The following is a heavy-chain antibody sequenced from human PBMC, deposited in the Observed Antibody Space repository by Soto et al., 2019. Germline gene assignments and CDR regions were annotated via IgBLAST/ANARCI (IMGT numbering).Heavy chain of an antibody. J-gene: IGHJ4*02. CDR1: GGSISSGGYS. CDR3: ARGNFDCTNGVCYPPTAGFDD. CDR2: IYHSGST. D-gene: IGHD2-8*01. V-gene: IGHV4-30-2*01. Sequence: SETLSLTCAVSGGSISSGGYSWSWIRQPPGKGLEWIGYIYHSGSTYYNPSLKSRVTISVDRSKNQFSLKLSSVTAADTAVYYCARGNFDCTNGVCYPPTAGFDDWGQGTLVT.